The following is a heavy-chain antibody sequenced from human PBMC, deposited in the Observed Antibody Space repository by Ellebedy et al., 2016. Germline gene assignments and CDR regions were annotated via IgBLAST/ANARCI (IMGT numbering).Heavy chain of an antibody. CDR1: GYTFTNFY. CDR3: ARDDSTGYRPSL. CDR2: IHPSGGRT. D-gene: IGHD3-22*01. V-gene: IGHV1-46*01. J-gene: IGHJ4*02. Sequence: ASVKVSXXASGYTFTNFYMHWVRQAPGQGLEWMGMIHPSGGRTRYAQKFQGRVTVTRDTSTSIVYMELNSLRSEDTAVYFCARDDSTGYRPSLWGQGTLVTVSS.